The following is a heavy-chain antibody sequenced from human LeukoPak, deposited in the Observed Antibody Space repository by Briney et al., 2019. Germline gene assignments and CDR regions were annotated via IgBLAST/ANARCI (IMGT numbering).Heavy chain of an antibody. CDR1: GFTFSSYG. CDR3: AKNRGNYYYFDY. D-gene: IGHD4-11*01. J-gene: IGHJ4*02. Sequence: GGSLRLSCAASGFTFSSYGMHWVRQAPGKGLEWVSAISGSGDSTYYADSVKGRFTISRDNSKNTLYLQMNSLRAEDTAVYYCAKNRGNYYYFDYWGQGTLVTVSS. CDR2: ISGSGDST. V-gene: IGHV3-23*01.